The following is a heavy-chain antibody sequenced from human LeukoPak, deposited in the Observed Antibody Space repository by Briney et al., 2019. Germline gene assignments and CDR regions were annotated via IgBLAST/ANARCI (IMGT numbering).Heavy chain of an antibody. CDR1: GGTFSSYA. CDR3: ARASITYYYYYYMGV. V-gene: IGHV1-69*13. Sequence: SVKVSCKASGGTFSSYAISWVRQAPGQGLEWMGGIIPIFGTANYAQKFQGRVTITADESTSTAYMELSSVTAADTAVYYCARASITYYYYYYMGVWGKGTTVTVSS. J-gene: IGHJ6*03. D-gene: IGHD1-14*01. CDR2: IIPIFGTA.